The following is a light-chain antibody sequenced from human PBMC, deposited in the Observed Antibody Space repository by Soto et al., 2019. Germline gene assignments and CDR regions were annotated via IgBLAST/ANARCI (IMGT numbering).Light chain of an antibody. CDR1: QSISSSK. V-gene: IGKV3-20*01. CDR3: QQYGSSPIT. CDR2: GAS. J-gene: IGKJ5*01. Sequence: EIVMTQSPATLSVSAGESATLSCRASQSISSSKLAWYQQNPGQAPRLLIYGASSRATGIPDRFSGSGSGTDFTLTITPLEPEDFVVYFCQQYGSSPITFGQGTRLEIK.